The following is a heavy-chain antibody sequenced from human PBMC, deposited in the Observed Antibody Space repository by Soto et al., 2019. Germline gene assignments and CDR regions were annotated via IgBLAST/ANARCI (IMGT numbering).Heavy chain of an antibody. CDR1: GFTVSDNY. CDR3: ARSDRDYAYALNV. J-gene: IGHJ6*02. Sequence: EAQLVESGGGLIQPGGSLRLSCAASGFTVSDNYITWVRQAPGKGLEWVSLLYSGGRIYYADSVKGRFTISRDTSKTTLYRQMNRLRTEDTSVYYCARSDRDYAYALNVWGQGTTVTVSS. CDR2: LYSGGRI. D-gene: IGHD3-16*01. V-gene: IGHV3-53*01.